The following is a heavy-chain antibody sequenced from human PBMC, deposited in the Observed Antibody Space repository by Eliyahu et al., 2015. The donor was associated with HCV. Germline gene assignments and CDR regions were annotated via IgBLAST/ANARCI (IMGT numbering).Heavy chain of an antibody. CDR2: INAGNGNT. D-gene: IGHD4-17*01. CDR1: GYTFTSYA. V-gene: IGHV1-3*01. J-gene: IGHJ6*02. Sequence: QVHLVQSGAEVKKPGASVKVSCKASGYTFTSYAMXWXRXAPGQRLEWXGWINAGNGNTKYSQKFQGRVTITRDTSASTAYMELSSLRSEDTAVYYCARDLSDRRDYGDYVYYYYGMDVWGQGTTVTVSS. CDR3: ARDLSDRRDYGDYVYYYYGMDV.